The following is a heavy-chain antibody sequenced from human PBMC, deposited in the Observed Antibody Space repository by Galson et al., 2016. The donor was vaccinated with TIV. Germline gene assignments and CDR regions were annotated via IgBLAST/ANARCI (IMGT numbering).Heavy chain of an antibody. CDR1: GYSISSGLY. Sequence: LSLTCAVSGYSISSGLYWAWIRQPPGKGLEWLGTFSHRRTSYYNPSHKSRVTVSVDTSKNQFSLKLNSVTAADTAVYYCARDGYYYYYGMDVWGQGTTVTVSS. J-gene: IGHJ6*02. CDR3: ARDGYYYYYGMDV. CDR2: FSHRRTS. V-gene: IGHV4-38-2*02.